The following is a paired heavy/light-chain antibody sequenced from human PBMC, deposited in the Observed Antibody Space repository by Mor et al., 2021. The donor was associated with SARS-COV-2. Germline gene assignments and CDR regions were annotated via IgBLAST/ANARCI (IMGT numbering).Light chain of an antibody. CDR3: QHSGSSIT. CDR1: QSVGSSY. J-gene: IGKJ4*02. Sequence: EIVLTQSPGTLSLSPGERATLSCRASQSVGSSYLAWYQQKPGQAPRLLIYATSVRATGSPDRFSGSGFGTDFTLTISRLEPEDFALYFCQHSGSSITFGGGTKVEIK. V-gene: IGKV3-20*01. CDR2: ATS.
Heavy chain of an antibody. D-gene: IGHD4-17*01. CDR3: ARPYDYGAKGAFDI. CDR1: GDSIGSSSYF. J-gene: IGHJ3*02. V-gene: IGHV4-39*01. Sequence: QVQLQESGPGLVKPSETLSLTCTVSGDSIGSSSYFWGWIRQPPGKGLEWIGSIFQSGSTYYNPSLRSRVTISVDTSKDQFFLKLNSVTAADTAVYYCARPYDYGAKGAFDIWGQGTLVTVSS. CDR2: IFQSGST.